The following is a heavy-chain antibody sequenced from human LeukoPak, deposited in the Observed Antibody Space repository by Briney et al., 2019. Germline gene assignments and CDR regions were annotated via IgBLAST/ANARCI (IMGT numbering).Heavy chain of an antibody. J-gene: IGHJ4*02. CDR3: ARLRVSGSYLYYFDY. CDR1: NGSIISYH. CDR2: ILTSGTT. D-gene: IGHD1-26*01. Sequence: SETLSLTCTVPNGSIISYHWSWVRQPPGKGLKWIGYILTSGTTNYNPSLKSRLTISVDTSKNQFTLKLSSVTAADTAVYYCARLRVSGSYLYYFDYWGQGTLVTVSS. V-gene: IGHV4-4*09.